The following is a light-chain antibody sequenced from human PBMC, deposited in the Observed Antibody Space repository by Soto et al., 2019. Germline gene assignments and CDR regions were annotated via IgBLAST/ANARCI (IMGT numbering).Light chain of an antibody. V-gene: IGKV3D-20*01. CDR2: DAS. Sequence: VLTQSPGTLSLSPGGRATLSCSASQSVSSSYLAWYQQKPGLAPRLLIYDASSRATGIPDRFSGSGSGTDFTLTISRLEPEDFAVYYCQQYGSSPTTFGGGTKVDIK. CDR3: QQYGSSPTT. CDR1: QSVSSSY. J-gene: IGKJ4*01.